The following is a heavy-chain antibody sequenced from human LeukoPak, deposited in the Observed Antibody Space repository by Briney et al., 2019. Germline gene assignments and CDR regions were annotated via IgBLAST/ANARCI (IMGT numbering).Heavy chain of an antibody. CDR2: INHSGST. Sequence: SETLSLTCAVYGGSFSGYYWSWIRQPPGKGLEWIGEINHSGSTNYNPSLKSRVTISVDTSKNQFSLKLSSVTAADTAVYYCARLQGSGSYYRRDYWGQGTLVTVSS. D-gene: IGHD3-10*01. J-gene: IGHJ4*02. CDR1: GGSFSGYY. V-gene: IGHV4-34*01. CDR3: ARLQGSGSYYRRDY.